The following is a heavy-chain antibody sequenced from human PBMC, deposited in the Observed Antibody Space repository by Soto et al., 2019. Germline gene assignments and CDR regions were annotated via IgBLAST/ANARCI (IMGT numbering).Heavy chain of an antibody. CDR2: ISGSGHNT. V-gene: IGHV3-23*01. CDR3: GGGPDYRNNYDYGMDV. CDR1: GFIFDSYA. Sequence: PGGSLRLSCTASGFIFDSYAMSWVRQAPGKGLECISTISGSGHNTYYADSVKGRFTISRDSSKDTVYLQMNNLRADDTAVYFCGGGPDYRNNYDYGMDVWGHGTTVTVSS. J-gene: IGHJ6*02. D-gene: IGHD3-10*01.